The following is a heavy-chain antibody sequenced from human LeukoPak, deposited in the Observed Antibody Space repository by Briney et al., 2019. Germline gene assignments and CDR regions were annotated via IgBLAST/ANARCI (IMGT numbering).Heavy chain of an antibody. J-gene: IGHJ3*02. CDR2: ISGSGGST. V-gene: IGHV3-23*01. D-gene: IGHD6-19*01. CDR3: AKDWDSCGWAPRYAFDI. CDR1: GFTFSSYA. Sequence: GGSLRLSCAASGFTFSSYAMSWVRQAPGKGLEWVSAISGSGGSTYYADSVKGRFTISRDNSKNTLCLQMNSLRAEDTAVYYCAKDWDSCGWAPRYAFDIWGQGTMVTVSS.